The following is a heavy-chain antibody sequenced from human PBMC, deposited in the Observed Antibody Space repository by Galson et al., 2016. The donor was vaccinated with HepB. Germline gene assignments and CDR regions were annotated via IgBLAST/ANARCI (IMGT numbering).Heavy chain of an antibody. CDR3: AKVSDYHDSSGLFDY. V-gene: IGHV3-30*18. CDR2: ISHEGANK. Sequence: SLRLSCAASGFIFSNYAMSWVRQAPGKGLEWLSLISHEGANKYYADSVKGRFTISRDNSENTLYLQMNSLRPEDTAVYYCAKVSDYHDSSGLFDYWGQGTQVTVSS. D-gene: IGHD3-22*01. CDR1: GFIFSNYA. J-gene: IGHJ4*02.